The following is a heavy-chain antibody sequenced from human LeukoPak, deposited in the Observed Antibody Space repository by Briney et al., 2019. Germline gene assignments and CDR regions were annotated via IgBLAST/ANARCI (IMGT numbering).Heavy chain of an antibody. CDR3: ARGGKSARPDY. D-gene: IGHD6-6*01. J-gene: IGHJ4*02. V-gene: IGHV3-33*01. CDR1: GFSFSSNA. Sequence: GGSLRLSCAASGFSFSSNAMHWVRQAPGKGLEWLAIIWYDGSNEYYADSVEGRFTISRDNSKNTLYLQMNSLRAEDTAVYYCARGGKSARPDYWGQGTLVTVSS. CDR2: IWYDGSNE.